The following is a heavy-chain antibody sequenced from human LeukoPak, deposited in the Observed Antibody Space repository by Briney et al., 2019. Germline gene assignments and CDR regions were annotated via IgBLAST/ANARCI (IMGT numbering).Heavy chain of an antibody. D-gene: IGHD4-17*01. CDR2: ISSGSSAI. CDR1: RFTFTTYS. Sequence: GGSLRLSCEASRFTFTTYSMTWVRQAPGKGLEWVSIISSGSSAIFSADALKGRFTISGDDAKNLLYLDMNSLRAEDTAVYYCARGHTAVTRHFDFWGQGTLVTVSS. J-gene: IGHJ4*02. CDR3: ARGHTAVTRHFDF. V-gene: IGHV3-21*01.